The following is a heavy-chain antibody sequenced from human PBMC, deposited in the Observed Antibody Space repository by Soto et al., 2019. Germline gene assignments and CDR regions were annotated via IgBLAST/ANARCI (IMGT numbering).Heavy chain of an antibody. J-gene: IGHJ6*02. CDR3: ARAGTLVRRSNYYYSGMDV. V-gene: IGHV1-18*04. CDR1: GYTFTNYG. Sequence: QVLLVQSGAEVKKPGASVKVSCKASGYTFTNYGISWVRQAPGQGLAWMGGISVYTGNTNYAQNLQGRVTMTTDTSTTTAYMELRSLRADDTAVYYCARAGTLVRRSNYYYSGMDVWGQWTTVTVS. CDR2: ISVYTGNT. D-gene: IGHD3-10*01.